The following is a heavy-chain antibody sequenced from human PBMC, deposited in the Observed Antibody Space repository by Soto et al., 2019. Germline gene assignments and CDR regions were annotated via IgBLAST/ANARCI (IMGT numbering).Heavy chain of an antibody. J-gene: IGHJ6*02. V-gene: IGHV4-30-4*01. CDR3: ARVVVVAATRDYYYGMDV. CDR2: IYYSGST. Sequence: SETLSLTCTVSGGSISSGDYYWSWIRQPPGKGLEWIGYIYYSGSTYYNPSLKSRVTISVDTSKNQFSLKLSSVTAADTAVYYCARVVVVAATRDYYYGMDVWGQGTTVTVSS. D-gene: IGHD2-15*01. CDR1: GGSISSGDYY.